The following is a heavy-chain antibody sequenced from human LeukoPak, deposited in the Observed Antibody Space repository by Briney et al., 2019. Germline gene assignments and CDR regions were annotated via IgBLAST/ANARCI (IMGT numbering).Heavy chain of an antibody. CDR1: GFNFRSYW. J-gene: IGHJ4*02. D-gene: IGHD3-22*01. CDR2: INSDGTGT. Sequence: GGSLRLSCAASGFNFRSYWMHWVRQAPGKGLVWVSRINSDGTGTYADSVKGRFPISRDNANNTLYLQMNSLRADDTAVYYCTRDARTCHSSGCWKPSDYWGRGALVTVSP. V-gene: IGHV3-74*01. CDR3: TRDARTCHSSGCWKPSDY.